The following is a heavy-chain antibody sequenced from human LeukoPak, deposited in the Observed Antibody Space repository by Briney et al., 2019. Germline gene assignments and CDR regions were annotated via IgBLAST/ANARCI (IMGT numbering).Heavy chain of an antibody. V-gene: IGHV4-31*03. CDR1: GGSISSGGYY. CDR2: IYYSGST. Sequence: PSETLSLTCTVSGGSISSGGYYWSWIRQHPGKGLEGIGYIYYSGSTYYNPSLKSRVTISVDTSKNQFSLKLSSVTAADTAVYYCARVSHRIRYYDFWSGYPDNWFDPWGQGTLVTVSS. D-gene: IGHD3-3*01. CDR3: ARVSHRIRYYDFWSGYPDNWFDP. J-gene: IGHJ5*02.